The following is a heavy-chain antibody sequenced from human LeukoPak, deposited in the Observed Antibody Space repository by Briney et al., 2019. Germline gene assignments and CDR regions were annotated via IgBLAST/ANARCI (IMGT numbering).Heavy chain of an antibody. D-gene: IGHD3-10*01. J-gene: IGHJ4*02. V-gene: IGHV3-53*01. CDR3: AKRGVVIRGLLVIGLHTEAYYFDS. CDR1: GFAVSGNF. Sequence: GGSLRLSCAASGFAVSGNFMTWVRQAPGKGLEWVSGMFGGGGTKYADSVKGRFTISRDNSKNTLYLQMNSLRAEDTAIYFCAKRGVVIRGLLVIGLHTEAYYFDSWGQGILVTVSS. CDR2: MFGGGGT.